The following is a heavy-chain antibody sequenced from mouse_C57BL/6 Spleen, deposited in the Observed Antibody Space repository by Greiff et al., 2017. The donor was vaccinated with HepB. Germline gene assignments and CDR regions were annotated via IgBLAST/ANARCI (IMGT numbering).Heavy chain of an antibody. J-gene: IGHJ4*01. CDR1: GYTFTSYW. V-gene: IGHV1-52*01. Sequence: QVQLQQPGAELVRPGSSVKLSCKASGYTFTSYWMHWVKQRPIQGLEWIGNIDPSDSETHYNQKFKDKATLTVDKSSSTAYMPLSSLTSEDSAVYYCARINRAYGKEAMDYWGQGTSVTVSS. D-gene: IGHD2-1*01. CDR3: ARINRAYGKEAMDY. CDR2: IDPSDSET.